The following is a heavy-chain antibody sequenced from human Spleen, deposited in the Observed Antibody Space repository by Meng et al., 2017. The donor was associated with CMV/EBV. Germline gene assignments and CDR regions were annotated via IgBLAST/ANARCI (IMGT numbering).Heavy chain of an antibody. D-gene: IGHD2-15*01. CDR2: ITSSSSTI. V-gene: IGHV3-21*01. CDR1: FSCYI. J-gene: IGHJ3*02. CDR3: AMLDIVVVVAATGFDAFDI. Sequence: FSCYIMSWLRHARGERVELVSTITSSSSTIYYADSVSGRFTTSRDNAKTALYLQMNSLRAEDTAVYYCAMLDIVVVVAATGFDAFDIWGQGTMVTVSS.